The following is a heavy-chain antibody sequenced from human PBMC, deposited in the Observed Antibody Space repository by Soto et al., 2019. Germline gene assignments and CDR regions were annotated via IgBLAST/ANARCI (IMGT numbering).Heavy chain of an antibody. J-gene: IGHJ6*02. CDR3: ARVWVTHSYYSEFYIHA. CDR2: ISYSGST. V-gene: IGHV4-59*01. Sequence: SETLSLTCTVSGGSISSYYWSWIRQPPGKGLEWIGYISYSGSTNYNPSLKSRVTISVDTSKNQFSLKLSSVTAADTAVYYCARVWVTHSYYSEFYIHARGQGSTVTV. D-gene: IGHD2-15*01. CDR1: GGSISSYY.